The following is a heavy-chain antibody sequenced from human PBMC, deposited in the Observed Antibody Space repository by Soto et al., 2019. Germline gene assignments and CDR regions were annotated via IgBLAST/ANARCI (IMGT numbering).Heavy chain of an antibody. D-gene: IGHD3-9*01. CDR3: ARDTSAPYYDILSGYDY. V-gene: IGHV3-48*02. CDR2: ISSSSSTI. CDR1: GFTFSSYS. J-gene: IGHJ4*02. Sequence: GGSLRLSCAASGFTFSSYSMNWVRQAPGKGLEWVSYISSSSSTIYYADSVKGLFTISRDNAKNSLYLQMNSLRDEDTAVYYCARDTSAPYYDILSGYDYWGQGTLVTVSS.